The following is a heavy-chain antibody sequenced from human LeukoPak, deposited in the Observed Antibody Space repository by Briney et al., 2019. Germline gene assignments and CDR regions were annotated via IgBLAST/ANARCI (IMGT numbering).Heavy chain of an antibody. J-gene: IGHJ6*03. D-gene: IGHD3-3*01. Sequence: GGSLRLSCAASGFTFSSYSMNWVRQAPGKGLEWVSSISSSSSYIYYADSVKGRFTISRDKAQSSLYLPMNSLRAEDTAVYYCARVRTITIFGVVNSHYMDVWGKGTTVTVSS. CDR3: ARVRTITIFGVVNSHYMDV. V-gene: IGHV3-21*01. CDR1: GFTFSSYS. CDR2: ISSSSSYI.